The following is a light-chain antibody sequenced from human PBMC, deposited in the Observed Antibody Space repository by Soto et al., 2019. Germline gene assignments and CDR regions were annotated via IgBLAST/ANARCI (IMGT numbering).Light chain of an antibody. CDR2: GAS. Sequence: EIVMTQSPATLSLSPGERATLSCRASQSISTNLAWYQQNPGQAPRLLISGASTRATGIPARFSGGGSGTDFTLTISRLEPEDFAVYYCQQFSSYPLTFGGGTKVDIK. CDR1: QSISTN. V-gene: IGKV3-15*01. J-gene: IGKJ4*01. CDR3: QQFSSYPLT.